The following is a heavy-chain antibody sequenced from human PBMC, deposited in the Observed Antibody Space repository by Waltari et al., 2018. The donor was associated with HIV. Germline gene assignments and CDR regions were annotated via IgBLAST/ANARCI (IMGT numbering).Heavy chain of an antibody. CDR1: GDSISSSSYY. Sequence: QLQLQESGPGLVKPSETLSLTCTVSGDSISSSSYYWGWIRQPPGKGREWMGSIYCSGTTYYNPSLKSRFTISVDTSKNQFSRKLSSVTAADTAVYYCARHSVGYCSSTSCYFDWFDPWGQGTLVTVSS. D-gene: IGHD2-2*01. J-gene: IGHJ5*02. CDR3: ARHSVGYCSSTSCYFDWFDP. CDR2: IYCSGTT. V-gene: IGHV4-39*01.